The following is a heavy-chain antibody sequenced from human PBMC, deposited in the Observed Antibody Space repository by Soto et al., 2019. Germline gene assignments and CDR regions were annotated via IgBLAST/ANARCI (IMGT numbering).Heavy chain of an antibody. Sequence: QLQLQESGPGLVEPSETLSLTCTVSGVSISSSNYCWGWIRQPPGKGLEWIGSIVYSGSTYYNPSFKSRLTVSVDTSKNQFSLKLSSVTAADTAVYYCARHPDPGYNWFDPWGQGTLVTVSS. CDR1: GVSISSSNYC. CDR2: IVYSGST. J-gene: IGHJ5*02. CDR3: ARHPDPGYNWFDP. D-gene: IGHD2-15*01. V-gene: IGHV4-39*01.